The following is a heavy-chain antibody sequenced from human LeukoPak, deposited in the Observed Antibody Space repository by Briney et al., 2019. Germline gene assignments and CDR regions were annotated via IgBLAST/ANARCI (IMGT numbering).Heavy chain of an antibody. D-gene: IGHD1-26*01. CDR1: VGSFSAYH. CDR2: INHSGNT. J-gene: IGHJ4*02. CDR3: ARGQGSYRFFDY. Sequence: SETLSLTCAVYVGSFSAYHWSWIRQPPGKWLEWIGEINHSGNTNSNPSLKSRVTISVDTSKNQFSLKVTSVTAADTAVYYCARGQGSYRFFDYWGQGTLVAVSS. V-gene: IGHV4-34*01.